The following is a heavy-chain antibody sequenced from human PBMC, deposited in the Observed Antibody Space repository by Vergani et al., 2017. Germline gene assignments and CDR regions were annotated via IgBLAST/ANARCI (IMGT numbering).Heavy chain of an antibody. V-gene: IGHV4-59*01. CDR2: IYYSGST. CDR1: GGSISSYY. CDR3: ARDSVITGTTFDYYYGMDV. J-gene: IGHJ6*02. Sequence: QLQLQESGPGLVKPSETLSLTCTVSGGSISSYYWSWIRQPPGKGLEWIGYIYYSGSTNYNPSLKSRVTISVDTSKNQFSLKLSSVTAADTAVYYCARDSVITGTTFDYYYGMDVWGQGTTVTVSS. D-gene: IGHD1-7*01.